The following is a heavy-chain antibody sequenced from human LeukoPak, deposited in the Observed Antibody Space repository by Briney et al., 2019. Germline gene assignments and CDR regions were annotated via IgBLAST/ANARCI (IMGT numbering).Heavy chain of an antibody. Sequence: ASVKVSCKASGYTFTSYGISWVRQAPGQGLEWMGRIIPILGIANYAQKFQGRVTITADKSTSTAYMELSSLRSEDTAVYYCARDYRFAGSGWYTEVTASNYYFDYWGQGTLITVSS. J-gene: IGHJ4*02. D-gene: IGHD6-19*01. CDR2: IIPILGIA. CDR1: GYTFTSYG. V-gene: IGHV1-69*04. CDR3: ARDYRFAGSGWYTEVTASNYYFDY.